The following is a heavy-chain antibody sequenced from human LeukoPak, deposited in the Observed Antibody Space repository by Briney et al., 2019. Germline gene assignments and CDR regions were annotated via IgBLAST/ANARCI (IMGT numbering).Heavy chain of an antibody. CDR2: IWYDGSNK. J-gene: IGHJ3*02. CDR3: AREYYYDSSLAFDI. V-gene: IGHV3-33*01. Sequence: GGSLRLSCAASGFTFSSYGMDWVRQAPDKGLEWVAAIWYDGSNKHYADSVKGRFTISRDNSKNTLYLQMNSLRAEDTAVYYCAREYYYDSSLAFDIWGQGTMVTVSS. D-gene: IGHD3-22*01. CDR1: GFTFSSYG.